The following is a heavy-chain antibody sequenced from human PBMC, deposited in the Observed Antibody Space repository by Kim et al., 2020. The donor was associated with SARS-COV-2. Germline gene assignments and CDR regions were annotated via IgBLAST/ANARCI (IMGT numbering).Heavy chain of an antibody. CDR3: AREDRVAGAAGEFEY. CDR2: INRDGSDT. CDR1: GFTFSRYF. D-gene: IGHD6-19*01. J-gene: IGHJ4*02. Sequence: GGSLRLSCAASGFTFSRYFMHWVRQAPGKGLVWVSRINRDGSDTNYADSVKGRFTISRDNAKNTLYLQMNSLRAEDTAVYFCAREDRVAGAAGEFEYWGQGTLVTVSS. V-gene: IGHV3-74*01.